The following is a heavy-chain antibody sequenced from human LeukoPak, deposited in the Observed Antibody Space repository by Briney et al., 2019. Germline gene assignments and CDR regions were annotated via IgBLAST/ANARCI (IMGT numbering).Heavy chain of an antibody. CDR3: ARDVGDYVVSAIQFDP. CDR2: ISTNNGNT. J-gene: IGHJ5*02. Sequence: ASVKVSCKASGYTFTSYGITWMRQAPGQGLEWMGWISTNNGNTNYAQKFQGRVTMTRDTSISTAYMELSRLRSDDTAVYYCARDVGDYVVSAIQFDPWGQGTLVTVSS. D-gene: IGHD4-17*01. V-gene: IGHV1-18*01. CDR1: GYTFTSYG.